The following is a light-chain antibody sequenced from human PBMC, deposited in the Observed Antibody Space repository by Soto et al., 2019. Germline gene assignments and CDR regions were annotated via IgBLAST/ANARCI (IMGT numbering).Light chain of an antibody. V-gene: IGKV3-20*01. J-gene: IGKJ1*01. CDR3: QQYGSSPRT. Sequence: EIVLTQSPGTLSLSPGERATLSCRASQSVSSSELGGDQQKAGQGTRVVIDGACSRATGIPDRFSGSGSATDFTLTISRLEPEDFAVYYCQQYGSSPRTFGQGTKVDIX. CDR2: GAC. CDR1: QSVSSSE.